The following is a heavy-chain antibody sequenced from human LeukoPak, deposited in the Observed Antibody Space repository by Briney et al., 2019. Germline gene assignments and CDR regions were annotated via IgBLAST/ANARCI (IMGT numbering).Heavy chain of an antibody. CDR2: INGDGSEE. Sequence: GGSLRLSCAASGFTFNAYWMSWVSQAPGRGLEWVANINGDGSEEYYVDSVKGRLTISRDNARDSLYLQMNGLRAGDTAVYYCARDLGDTAMVTVLDVWGQGTTVTVSS. D-gene: IGHD5-18*01. V-gene: IGHV3-7*01. J-gene: IGHJ6*02. CDR1: GFTFNAYW. CDR3: ARDLGDTAMVTVLDV.